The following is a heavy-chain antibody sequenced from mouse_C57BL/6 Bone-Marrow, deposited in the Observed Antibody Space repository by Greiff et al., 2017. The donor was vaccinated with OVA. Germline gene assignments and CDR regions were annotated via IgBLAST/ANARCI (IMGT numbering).Heavy chain of an antibody. V-gene: IGHV1-69*01. CDR2: IDPSDSYT. CDR1: GYTFTSYC. Sequence: QVQLQQPGAELVMPGASVKLSCKASGYTFTSYCMHWVKQRPGQGLEWIGEIDPSDSYTNYNQKFKGKSTLTVDKSSSTAYMQLSSLTSEDSAVYYCARRGRELGRPLDYWGQGTTLTVSS. J-gene: IGHJ2*01. CDR3: ARRGRELGRPLDY. D-gene: IGHD4-1*01.